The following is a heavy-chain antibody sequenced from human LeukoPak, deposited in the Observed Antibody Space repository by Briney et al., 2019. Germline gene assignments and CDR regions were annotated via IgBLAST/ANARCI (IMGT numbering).Heavy chain of an antibody. D-gene: IGHD3-10*01. V-gene: IGHV3-7*03. CDR3: ARRGGALGGAFDI. CDR1: GFTFSSYE. Sequence: QPGGSLRLSCAASGFTFSSYEMNWVRQAPGKGLEWVANIKQDGSEKYYVDSVKGRFTISRDNAKNSLYLQMNSLRAEDTAVYYCARRGGALGGAFDIWGQGTMVTVSS. CDR2: IKQDGSEK. J-gene: IGHJ3*02.